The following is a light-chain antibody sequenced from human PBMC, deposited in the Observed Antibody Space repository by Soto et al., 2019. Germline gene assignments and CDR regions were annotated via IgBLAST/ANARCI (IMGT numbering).Light chain of an antibody. CDR1: SSDVGGYNY. V-gene: IGLV2-14*01. J-gene: IGLJ2*01. CDR3: SSYTSSSTLE. CDR2: EVS. Sequence: QSALTQPASVSGSPGQSITISCTGTSSDVGGYNYVSWYQQHPGKAPKLMIYEVSNRPSGVSNRFSGSKSGNTASLTISGLQAEDEADYYCSSYTSSSTLEVGGGTQLTVL.